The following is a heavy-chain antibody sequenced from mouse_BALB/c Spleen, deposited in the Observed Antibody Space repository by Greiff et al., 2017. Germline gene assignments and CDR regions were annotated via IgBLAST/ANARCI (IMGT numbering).Heavy chain of an antibody. CDR3: ARSDYRYD. J-gene: IGHJ2*01. V-gene: IGHV1-82*01. D-gene: IGHD2-14*01. CDR1: GYAFSSSW. Sequence: VQLQQSGPELVKPGASVKISCKASGYAFSSSWMNWVKQRPGQGLEWIGRIYPGDGDTNYNGKFKGKATLTADKSSSTAYMQLSSLTSVDSAVYFCARSDYRYDWGQGTTLTVSS. CDR2: IYPGDGDT.